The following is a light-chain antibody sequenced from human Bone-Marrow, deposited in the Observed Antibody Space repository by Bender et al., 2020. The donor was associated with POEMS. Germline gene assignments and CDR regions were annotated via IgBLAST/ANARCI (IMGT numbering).Light chain of an antibody. CDR3: QAWDTYSVI. V-gene: IGLV3-1*01. Sequence: SYEVTQPPSVSVSPGQTASITCPGDDLGDKYVAWYQQKPGQSPVLVINQDTKRPSGIPERFSGSNSGNTATLTISGTQAMDEADYYCQAWDTYSVIFGGGTKLTVL. CDR1: DLGDKY. J-gene: IGLJ2*01. CDR2: QDT.